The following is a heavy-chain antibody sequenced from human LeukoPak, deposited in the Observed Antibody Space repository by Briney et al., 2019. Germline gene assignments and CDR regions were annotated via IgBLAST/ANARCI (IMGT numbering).Heavy chain of an antibody. CDR3: TSLYYYDSSGYY. J-gene: IGHJ4*02. CDR1: GGSISSGGYY. V-gene: IGHV4-31*03. Sequence: SETLSLTCTVSGGSISSGGYYWSWIRQHPGKGLERIGYIYYSGSTYYNPSLKSRVTISVDTSKNQFSLKLSSVTAADTAVYYCTSLYYYDSSGYYWGQGTLVTVSS. D-gene: IGHD3-22*01. CDR2: IYYSGST.